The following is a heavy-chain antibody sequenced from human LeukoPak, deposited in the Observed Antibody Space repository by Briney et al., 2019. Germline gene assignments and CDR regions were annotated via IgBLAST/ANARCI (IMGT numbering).Heavy chain of an antibody. D-gene: IGHD3-22*01. Sequence: GGSLRLSCAASGFTFSSYAMHWVRQAPGKGLEWVAVISYDGSNKYYADSVKGRFTISRDNSKNTLYLQMNSLRAEDTAVYYCAREGYYYDSSGYFYYNYYGMDVWGQGTTVTVSS. CDR2: ISYDGSNK. CDR3: AREGYYYDSSGYFYYNYYGMDV. CDR1: GFTFSSYA. V-gene: IGHV3-30*04. J-gene: IGHJ6*02.